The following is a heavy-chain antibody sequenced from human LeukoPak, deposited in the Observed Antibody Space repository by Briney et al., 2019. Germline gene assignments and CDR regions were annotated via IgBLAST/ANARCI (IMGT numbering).Heavy chain of an antibody. D-gene: IGHD3/OR15-3a*01. CDR1: GYTFTGYY. CDR3: ATECQEGDWDSIDY. V-gene: IGHV1-2*02. CDR2: INPKSGDT. Sequence: GASVKVSCKASGYTFTGYYMHWVRQAPGQGLESMGWINPKSGDTNHAQKFQGRVTMTRDSSISTGYMELSSLRSDDTAMYYCATECQEGDWDSIDYSGQGTLVTVSA. J-gene: IGHJ4*02.